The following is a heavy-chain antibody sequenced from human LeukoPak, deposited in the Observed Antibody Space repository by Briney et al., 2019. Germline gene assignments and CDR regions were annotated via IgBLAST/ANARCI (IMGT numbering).Heavy chain of an antibody. D-gene: IGHD1-1*01. CDR3: AKGGTLYYFDY. J-gene: IGHJ4*02. V-gene: IGHV3-23*01. Sequence: PGGTLRLPCAASGFPFTTYGISWVRQAPGKGLEWVSSISHSGGSTYYADSVKGRFTISRDNSKNTLYLQMNSLRAEDTAVYYCAKGGTLYYFDYWGQGTLVTVSS. CDR2: ISHSGGST. CDR1: GFPFTTYG.